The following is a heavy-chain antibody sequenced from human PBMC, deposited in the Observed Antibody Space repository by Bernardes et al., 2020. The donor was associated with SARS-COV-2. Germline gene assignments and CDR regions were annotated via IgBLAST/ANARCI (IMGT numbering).Heavy chain of an antibody. J-gene: IGHJ4*02. CDR3: AKDFTGTYDY. CDR2: INEDGSRI. D-gene: IGHD1-7*01. CDR1: GFTLRTYW. Sequence: GGSLRSSCAASGFTLRTYWMHWVRQAPGKGLVWVARINEDGSRIDYADSVRGRVTISRDSAKNTLYLQMNSLGAEDTALYYCAKDFTGTYDYWGQGTLVTVSS. V-gene: IGHV3-74*01.